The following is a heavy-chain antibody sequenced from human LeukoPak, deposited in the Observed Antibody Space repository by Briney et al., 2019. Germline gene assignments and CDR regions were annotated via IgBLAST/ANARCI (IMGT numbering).Heavy chain of an antibody. J-gene: IGHJ6*02. V-gene: IGHV3-30-3*01. CDR1: GFTFSSYA. D-gene: IGHD2-15*01. CDR2: IAYDGSSK. Sequence: PGRSLRLSCAASGFTFSSYAMHWVRQAPGKGLEWVAVIAYDGSSKYYADSVTGRFTISRDNSKNTLYLQMNSLRAEDTAVYYCARDLSYCSGGSCYSAVGVDVWGQGTTVTVSS. CDR3: ARDLSYCSGGSCYSAVGVDV.